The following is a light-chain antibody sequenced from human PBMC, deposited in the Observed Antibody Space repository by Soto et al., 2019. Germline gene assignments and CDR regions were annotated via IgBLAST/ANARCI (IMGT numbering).Light chain of an antibody. CDR2: DAS. CDR3: QQRSNWHPMT. J-gene: IGKJ5*01. V-gene: IGKV3D-11*02. CDR1: QSVSSY. Sequence: EIVLTQSPATLSLSPGERATLSCRASQSVSSYLAWYQQKPGQAPRLLIYDASNRATGIPARFSGSGPGTDFTLTISSLEAEDFAVYYCQQRSNWHPMTFGQGTRLEIK.